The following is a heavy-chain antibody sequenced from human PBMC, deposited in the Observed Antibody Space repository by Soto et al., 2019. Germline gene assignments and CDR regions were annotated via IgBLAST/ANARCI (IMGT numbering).Heavy chain of an antibody. D-gene: IGHD6-6*01. J-gene: IGHJ4*02. CDR2: VSWDGGTT. CDR3: ASSQGDY. V-gene: IGHV3-43*01. Sequence: EVHLVESGGAVVQPGGSLRLTCAASGFTFDDPNMHWVRQLPGRGLEWVSLVSWDGGTTYYADSVKGRFTVSRDNSINLLYLQMNALTTEDSALYYCASSQGDYWGQGTLVTVS. CDR1: GFTFDDPN.